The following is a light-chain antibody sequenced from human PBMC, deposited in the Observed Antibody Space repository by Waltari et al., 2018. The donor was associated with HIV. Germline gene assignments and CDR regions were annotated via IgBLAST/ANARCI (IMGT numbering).Light chain of an antibody. CDR1: QGISSY. J-gene: IGKJ2*01. V-gene: IGKV1-8*01. Sequence: AIRMTQSPSSFSASTGDSVTITCRASQGISSYLAWYQQKPGKAPKLLIYAASTLQSGFPSRFSGSGSGTDFTLTISCLQSEDFATYYCQQYYSYPLTFGQGTKLEIK. CDR2: AAS. CDR3: QQYYSYPLT.